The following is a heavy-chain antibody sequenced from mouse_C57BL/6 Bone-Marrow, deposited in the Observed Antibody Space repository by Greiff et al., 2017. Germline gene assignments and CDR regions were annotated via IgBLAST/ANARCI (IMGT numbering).Heavy chain of an antibody. CDR1: GFTFSDYY. CDR3: ARTLLTTVAPSYAKDY. J-gene: IGHJ4*01. CDR2: ISNGGGST. V-gene: IGHV5-12*01. Sequence: DVKLVESGGGLVQPGGSLKLSCAASGFTFSDYYMYWVRQTPEKRLEWVAYISNGGGSTYYPDTVKGRFTISRDNAKNTLYRQMSRLKSEDTAMYYCARTLLTTVAPSYAKDYWGQGTSVTVSS. D-gene: IGHD1-1*01.